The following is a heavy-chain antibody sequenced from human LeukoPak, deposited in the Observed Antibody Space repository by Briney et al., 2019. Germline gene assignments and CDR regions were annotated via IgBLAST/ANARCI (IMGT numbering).Heavy chain of an antibody. V-gene: IGHV4-34*01. J-gene: IGHJ4*02. Sequence: PSETLSLTCAVYGGSFSGYYWSWIRQPPGKGLEWIGEINHSGSTNYNPSLKSRVTISVDTSKNQFSLKLSSVTAADTAVYYCARALGGYSDYWGQGTLVTVSS. CDR3: ARALGGYSDY. CDR1: GGSFSGYY. D-gene: IGHD3-16*02. CDR2: INHSGST.